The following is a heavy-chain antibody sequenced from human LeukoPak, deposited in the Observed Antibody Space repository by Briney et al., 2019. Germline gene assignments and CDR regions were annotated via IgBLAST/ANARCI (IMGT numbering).Heavy chain of an antibody. J-gene: IGHJ4*02. Sequence: SETLSLTCTVSGESISGFYWNWIRQPPGKGLEWIGYIYYSGSTNYNPSLKSRVTMSVDTSKNQFSLNLNSVTAADTAVYYCGGDFWSGPPTYWGQGTLVTVSS. CDR3: GGDFWSGPPTY. CDR2: IYYSGST. D-gene: IGHD3-3*01. CDR1: GESISGFY. V-gene: IGHV4-59*12.